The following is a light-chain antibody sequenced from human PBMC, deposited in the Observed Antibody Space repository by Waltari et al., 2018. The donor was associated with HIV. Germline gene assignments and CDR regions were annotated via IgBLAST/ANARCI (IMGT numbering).Light chain of an antibody. Sequence: SYELTQPPSVSVSPGQTARITCSGDALPKQYAYWYQQKPGQAPVLVIYKDSERPSGIPGRFSGASSGTTFTLTISGVQAEDEADYYFQSADSSGTHVVFGGGTKLTVL. CDR3: QSADSSGTHVV. CDR1: ALPKQY. V-gene: IGLV3-25*03. J-gene: IGLJ2*01. CDR2: KDS.